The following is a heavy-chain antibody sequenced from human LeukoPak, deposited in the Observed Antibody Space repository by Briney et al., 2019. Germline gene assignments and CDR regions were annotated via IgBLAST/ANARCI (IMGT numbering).Heavy chain of an antibody. CDR2: ISGSGGST. CDR3: ARETPNCGGDCFDY. D-gene: IGHD2-21*02. J-gene: IGHJ4*02. CDR1: GFTFSSYA. V-gene: IGHV3-23*01. Sequence: GGSLRLSCAASGFTFSSYAMSWVRQAPGKGLEWVSAISGSGGSTYYADSVKGRFTLSRDNAKNSLYLQMNSLRAEDTAIYYCARETPNCGGDCFDYWGQGTLVTVSS.